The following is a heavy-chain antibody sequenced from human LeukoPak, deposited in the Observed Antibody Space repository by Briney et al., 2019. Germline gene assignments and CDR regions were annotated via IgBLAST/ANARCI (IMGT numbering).Heavy chain of an antibody. Sequence: GGSLRLSCAASGSTVSSNYMSWVRQAPGKGLEWVSVIYSGGSTYYADSVKGRFTISRDNSKNTLYLQMNSLRAEDTAVYYCARLFGESPDYYYYYGMDVWGQGTTVTVSS. V-gene: IGHV3-53*01. D-gene: IGHD3-10*02. J-gene: IGHJ6*02. CDR2: IYSGGST. CDR3: ARLFGESPDYYYYYGMDV. CDR1: GSTVSSNY.